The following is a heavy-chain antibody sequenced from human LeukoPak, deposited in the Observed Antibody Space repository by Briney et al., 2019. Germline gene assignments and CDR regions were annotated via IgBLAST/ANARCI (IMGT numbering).Heavy chain of an antibody. J-gene: IGHJ2*01. V-gene: IGHV4-61*02. CDR3: ARMEAGNYWYFDL. D-gene: IGHD6-19*01. CDR1: GDSGSYY. Sequence: SQTLSLTCTVSGDSGSYYWNWIRQPAGKGLEWIGRIYTSGSTDYNPSLKSRVTISEDTSKNQFSLKLRSVTAADTAVYYCARMEAGNYWYFDLWGRGTLVTVSS. CDR2: IYTSGST.